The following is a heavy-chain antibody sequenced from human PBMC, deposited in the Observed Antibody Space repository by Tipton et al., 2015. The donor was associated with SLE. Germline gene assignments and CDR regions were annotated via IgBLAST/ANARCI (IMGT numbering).Heavy chain of an antibody. D-gene: IGHD1-26*01. CDR3: ARDQVGVGDFDY. CDR1: GFAFSSYA. J-gene: IGHJ4*02. V-gene: IGHV3-23*03. Sequence: GSLRLSCKASGFAFSSYAMTWVRQAPGKGLEWVSVMYSGGRIHYGDSVKGRFTISRDNSKSTLYLQMNSLRIDDTAVYYCARDQVGVGDFDYWGQGTLVTVSS. CDR2: MYSGGRI.